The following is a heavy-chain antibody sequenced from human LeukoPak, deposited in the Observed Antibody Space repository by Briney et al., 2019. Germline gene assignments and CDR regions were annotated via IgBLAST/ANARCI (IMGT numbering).Heavy chain of an antibody. CDR2: TSYDGSNK. J-gene: IGHJ6*04. V-gene: IGHV3-30*04. D-gene: IGHD3-10*02. CDR1: GFTFSTYA. Sequence: GGSLRLSCVASGFTFSTYAMHWVRQAPGKGLEWVAATSYDGSNKNYADSVKGRFTISRDNSKNTLYLQMNSLRAEDTAVYYCAELGITMIGGVWGKGTTVTISS. CDR3: AELGITMIGGV.